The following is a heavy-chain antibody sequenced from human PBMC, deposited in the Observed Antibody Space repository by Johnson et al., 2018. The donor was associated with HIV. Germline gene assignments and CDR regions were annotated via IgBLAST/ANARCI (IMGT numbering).Heavy chain of an antibody. CDR3: AKSNQACIVRESGPYGAFDI. Sequence: VQLVESGGGVVRPGGSLRLSCEASGFIFDDYGMSWVRQAPGKGLEWVSGINWNGGSTGYEESVKGRFTISRDNAKNTLSLQMNRLRIEDPALYYCAKSNQACIVRESGPYGAFDIWGQGTMVTVSS. V-gene: IGHV3-20*04. D-gene: IGHD3-10*01. J-gene: IGHJ3*02. CDR1: GFIFDDYG. CDR2: INWNGGST.